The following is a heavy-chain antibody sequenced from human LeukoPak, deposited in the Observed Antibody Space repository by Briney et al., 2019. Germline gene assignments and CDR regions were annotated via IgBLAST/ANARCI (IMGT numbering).Heavy chain of an antibody. CDR2: IRFDGSEK. Sequence: TGGSLRLSCVASGFSFSSYGMHWVRRAPGKGLEWMTFIRFDGSEKYYADSVKGRFTISRDNAKNSLYLQMNSLRAEDTALYYCTLGVVIFSFWGQGTLVTVSS. CDR3: TLGVVIFSF. D-gene: IGHD3-3*01. V-gene: IGHV3-30*02. CDR1: GFSFSSYG. J-gene: IGHJ4*02.